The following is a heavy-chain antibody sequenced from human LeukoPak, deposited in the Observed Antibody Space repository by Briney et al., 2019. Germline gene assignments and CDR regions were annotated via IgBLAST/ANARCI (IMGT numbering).Heavy chain of an antibody. CDR3: ARLPLRVYGDQNFDY. D-gene: IGHD4-17*01. V-gene: IGHV1-18*01. CDR1: GYTFASYG. J-gene: IGHJ4*02. CDR2: ISAYNGNT. Sequence: ASVKVSCKASGYTFASYGISWVRQAPGQGLEWMGWISAYNGNTNYAQKLQGRVTMTTDTSTSTAYMELRSLRSDDTAVYYCARLPLRVYGDQNFDYWGQGTLVTVSS.